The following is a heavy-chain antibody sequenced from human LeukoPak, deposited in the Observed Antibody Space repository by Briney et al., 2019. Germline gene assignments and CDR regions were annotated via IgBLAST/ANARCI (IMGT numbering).Heavy chain of an antibody. CDR3: AKDLTAVAGYNWFDP. J-gene: IGHJ5*02. CDR2: ISGSGGST. Sequence: AGGSLRLSCATSGFSLSSYAMSWVRQAPGKGLEWVSAISGSGGSTYYADSVKGRFTISRDNSKNTLYLQMNSLRAEDTAIYYCAKDLTAVAGYNWFDPWGQGTLVTVSS. D-gene: IGHD6-19*01. V-gene: IGHV3-23*01. CDR1: GFSLSSYA.